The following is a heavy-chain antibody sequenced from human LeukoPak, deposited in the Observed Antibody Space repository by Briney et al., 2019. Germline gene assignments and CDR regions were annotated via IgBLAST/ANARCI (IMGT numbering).Heavy chain of an antibody. V-gene: IGHV4-59*01. CDR1: GGSISSYY. CDR2: IYYSGST. CDR3: ARAVGYSYGKYYFDY. Sequence: PSETLSLTCTVSGGSISSYYWSWIRQPPGKGLEWIGYIYYSGSTNYNPSLKSRVTISVDTSKNQLSLKLSSVTAADTAVYYCARAVGYSYGKYYFDYWGQGTLVTVSS. J-gene: IGHJ4*02. D-gene: IGHD5-18*01.